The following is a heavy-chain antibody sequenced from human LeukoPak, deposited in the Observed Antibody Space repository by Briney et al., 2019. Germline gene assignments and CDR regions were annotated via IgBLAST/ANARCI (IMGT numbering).Heavy chain of an antibody. V-gene: IGHV3-7*01. CDR2: IKQEGSEK. CDR3: ARDKVVGATYFDY. D-gene: IGHD1-26*01. Sequence: GGSLRFSCAASGFTLSSYWRSWVRQAPGKGGGGVANIKQEGSEKYYVDSVKGRFTISRDNAKNSLYLQMNSLRAEDTAVYYCARDKVVGATYFDYWGQGTLVTVSS. J-gene: IGHJ4*02. CDR1: GFTLSSYW.